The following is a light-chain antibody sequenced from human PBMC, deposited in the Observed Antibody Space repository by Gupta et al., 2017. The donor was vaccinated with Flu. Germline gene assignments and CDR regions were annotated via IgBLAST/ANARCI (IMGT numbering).Light chain of an antibody. J-gene: IGLJ3*02. CDR3: QSYDSSLSGYV. V-gene: IGLV1-40*01. CDR1: SSNIGAGYD. Sequence: SSNIGAGYDVHWYQQLPGTAPKLPIYGNSNRPSGVPDRFSGSKSGTSASLAITGLQAEDEADYYCQSYDSSLSGYVFGGGTKLTVL. CDR2: GNS.